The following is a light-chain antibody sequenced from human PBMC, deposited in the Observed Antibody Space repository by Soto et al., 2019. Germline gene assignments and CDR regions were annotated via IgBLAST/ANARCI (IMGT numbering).Light chain of an antibody. Sequence: QSALTQPASVSGSPGQSITISCTGTSSDVGGYNYVSWYQQHPGKAPKLMIYEVSHRPSGASNRFSGSKSANTASLTISGLQAEDEADYYCSSYTSKNTRVFGGGTKLTVL. CDR2: EVS. CDR1: SSDVGGYNY. J-gene: IGLJ3*02. CDR3: SSYTSKNTRV. V-gene: IGLV2-14*01.